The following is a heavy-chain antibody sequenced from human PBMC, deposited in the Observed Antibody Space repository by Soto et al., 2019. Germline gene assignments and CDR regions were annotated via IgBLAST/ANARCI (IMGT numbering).Heavy chain of an antibody. Sequence: EVQLLESGGGLVQPGGSLRLSCAASGFSFNTYAMSWVRQAPGKGLEWVSAISSSGGSTYYADSVKGRFTISRDNTNNSLYLQMNSLTTDDTGLYYCASAVTMGWSPQGYWGQGTPVTVSS. V-gene: IGHV3-23*01. J-gene: IGHJ4*02. D-gene: IGHD4-17*01. CDR2: ISSSGGST. CDR3: ASAVTMGWSPQGY. CDR1: GFSFNTYA.